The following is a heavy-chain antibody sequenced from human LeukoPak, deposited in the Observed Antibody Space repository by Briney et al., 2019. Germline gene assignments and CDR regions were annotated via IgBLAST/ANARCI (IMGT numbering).Heavy chain of an antibody. V-gene: IGHV4-39*07. CDR1: GGSISSSSYY. CDR2: IYYSGST. J-gene: IGHJ6*03. CDR3: ATYSNYYYYMDV. D-gene: IGHD2-15*01. Sequence: PSETLSLTCTVSGGSISSSSYYWGWIRQPPGKGLEWIGSIYYSGSTYYNPSLKSRVTISVDTSRNQFSLKLTSVTAADTALYYCATYSNYYYYMDVWGKGTTVTDSS.